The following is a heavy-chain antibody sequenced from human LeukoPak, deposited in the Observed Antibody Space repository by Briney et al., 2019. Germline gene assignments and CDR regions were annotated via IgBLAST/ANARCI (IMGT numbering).Heavy chain of an antibody. D-gene: IGHD5-12*01. Sequence: GGSLRLSCAASGFSFSNSAMSWVRQAPGKGLEWVSLIIASSGSTFYADSVKGRFTISRDDSKNTLYLQMNSLRAEDTAVYYCAKGAYDYIEMGYFDYWGQGTLVTVSS. CDR2: IIASSGST. J-gene: IGHJ4*02. CDR3: AKGAYDYIEMGYFDY. V-gene: IGHV3-23*01. CDR1: GFSFSNSA.